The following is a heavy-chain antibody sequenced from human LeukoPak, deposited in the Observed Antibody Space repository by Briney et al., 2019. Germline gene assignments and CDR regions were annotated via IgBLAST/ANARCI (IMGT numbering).Heavy chain of an antibody. Sequence: SETLSLTCAVYGGSFSGYYWSWIRQPPGKGLEWIGEINHSGSTNYNPSLKSRVTISVDTSENQFSLKLSSVTAADTAVYYCARAPAGTLLYYYYYMDVWGKGTTVTVSS. J-gene: IGHJ6*03. V-gene: IGHV4-34*01. CDR3: ARAPAGTLLYYYYYMDV. CDR2: INHSGST. D-gene: IGHD6-19*01. CDR1: GGSFSGYY.